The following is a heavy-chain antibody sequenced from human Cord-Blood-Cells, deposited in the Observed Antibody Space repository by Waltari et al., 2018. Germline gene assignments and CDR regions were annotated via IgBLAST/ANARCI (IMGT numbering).Heavy chain of an antibody. D-gene: IGHD6-13*01. V-gene: IGHV1-69*06. CDR3: ARGLGIAYYYYYYGMDV. Sequence: QVQLVQSGAEVKKPGSSVKVSCMASGGTFRSYAIIWVRRAPGQGLEWMGGIIPIFGTANYAQKFQGRVTITADKSTSTAYMELSSLRSEDTAVYYCARGLGIAYYYYYYGMDVWGQGTTVTVSS. CDR2: IIPIFGTA. CDR1: GGTFRSYA. J-gene: IGHJ6*02.